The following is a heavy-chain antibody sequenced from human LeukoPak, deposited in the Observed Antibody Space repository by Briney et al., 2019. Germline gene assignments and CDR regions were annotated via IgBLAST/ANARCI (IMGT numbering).Heavy chain of an antibody. Sequence: ASVTVSCKSSGYTFTGYYMHWVRQARGQGVEWMGWINPNSGGTNYAQKFQGRVTMTRDTSISTAYMELSRLRSDDTAVYYCASDWGLSQLEYCSNTNCYMGAFDIWGQGTIVTVSS. CDR3: ASDWGLSQLEYCSNTNCYMGAFDI. CDR1: GYTFTGYY. V-gene: IGHV1-2*02. J-gene: IGHJ3*02. CDR2: INPNSGGT. D-gene: IGHD2-2*02.